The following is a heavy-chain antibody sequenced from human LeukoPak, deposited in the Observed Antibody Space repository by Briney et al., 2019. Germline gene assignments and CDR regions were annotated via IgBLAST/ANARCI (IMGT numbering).Heavy chain of an antibody. CDR2: IRFDGSTK. CDR1: GFTFNTYG. Sequence: GGSLRLSCAASGFTFNTYGMHWVRQAPGKGLEWLAFIRFDGSTKYYADSVKGRFTISRDNSKNTLYLQMNSLRAEDTAVYYCVKDAGLFTYYFDFWGQGTLVTVSS. V-gene: IGHV3-30*02. CDR3: VKDAGLFTYYFDF. J-gene: IGHJ4*02.